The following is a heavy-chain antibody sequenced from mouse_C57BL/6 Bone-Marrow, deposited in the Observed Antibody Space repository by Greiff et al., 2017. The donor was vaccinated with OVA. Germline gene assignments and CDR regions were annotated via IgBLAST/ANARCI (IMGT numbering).Heavy chain of an antibody. Sequence: EVKLQESGPGLVKPSQSLSLTCSVTGYSITSGYYWNWIRQFPGNKLEWMGYISYDGSNNYNPSLKNRISITRDTSKNQFFLKLNSVTTEDTATYYCARDGRDGYFHYWGQGTTLTVSS. V-gene: IGHV3-6*01. CDR2: ISYDGSN. J-gene: IGHJ2*01. D-gene: IGHD2-3*01. CDR3: ARDGRDGYFHY. CDR1: GYSITSGYY.